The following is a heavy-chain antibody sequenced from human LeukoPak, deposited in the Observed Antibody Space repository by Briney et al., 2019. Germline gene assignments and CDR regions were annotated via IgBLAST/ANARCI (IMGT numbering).Heavy chain of an antibody. CDR3: ARGLFPGWGVYLGYFYYMDV. D-gene: IGHD2-21*01. V-gene: IGHV1-8*03. CDR1: GYTFTSYD. CDR2: MNPNSGNT. J-gene: IGHJ6*03. Sequence: ASVKVSCKASGYTFTSYDINWVRQATGQGLEWMGWMNPNSGNTGYAQKFQGRVTITRNTSISTAYMGLSSLRSEDTAVYYFARGLFPGWGVYLGYFYYMDVWGKGTTVTVSS.